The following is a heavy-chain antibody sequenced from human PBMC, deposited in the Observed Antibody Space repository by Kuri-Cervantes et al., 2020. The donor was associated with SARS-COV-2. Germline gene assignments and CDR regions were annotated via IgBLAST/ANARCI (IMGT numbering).Heavy chain of an antibody. CDR1: GFTFSDYY. Sequence: GGSLRLSCAASGFTFSDYYMSWIRQAPGKGPEWVSYISSSSSTIYYADSVKGRFTISRDNAKNSLYLQMNSLRAEDTAVYYCARDLYLGPRHDAFDIWGQGTMVTVSS. V-gene: IGHV3-11*04. J-gene: IGHJ3*02. CDR3: ARDLYLGPRHDAFDI. D-gene: IGHD2-2*02. CDR2: ISSSSSTI.